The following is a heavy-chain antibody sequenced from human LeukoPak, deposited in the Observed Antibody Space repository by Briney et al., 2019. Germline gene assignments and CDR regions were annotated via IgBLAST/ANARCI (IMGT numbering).Heavy chain of an antibody. CDR2: INPSGGSP. CDR1: GYTFISNY. V-gene: IGHV1-46*01. CDR3: ARGGQVAPQPGNWFDP. J-gene: IGHJ5*02. D-gene: IGHD2-2*01. Sequence: GASVKVSCKAYGYTFISNYLNWVRQAPGQGLEWVGIINPSGGSPGYAQKFQGRVTMTRDMSTSTVYMTLSSLKSEDTAVYYCARGGQVAPQPGNWFDPWGRGTLVTVSS.